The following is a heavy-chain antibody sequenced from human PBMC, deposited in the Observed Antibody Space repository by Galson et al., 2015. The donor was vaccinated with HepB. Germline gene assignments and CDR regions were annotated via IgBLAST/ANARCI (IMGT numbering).Heavy chain of an antibody. Sequence: TLFLTCTVSGGSISSGGYYWSWIRQHPGKGLEWIGYIYYSGSTYYNPSLKSRVTISVDTSKNQFSLKLSSVTAADTAVYYCASLPGMDSSCWHRNASWGQGAPVSVSS. J-gene: IGHJ5*02. CDR1: GGSISSGGYY. V-gene: IGHV4-31*03. CDR3: ASLPGMDSSCWHRNAS. CDR2: IYYSGST. D-gene: IGHD6-19*01.